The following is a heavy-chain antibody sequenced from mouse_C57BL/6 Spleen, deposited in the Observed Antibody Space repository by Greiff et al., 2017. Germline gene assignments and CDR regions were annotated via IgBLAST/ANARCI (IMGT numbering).Heavy chain of an antibody. V-gene: IGHV1-61*01. J-gene: IGHJ4*01. Sequence: QVQLKQPGAELVRPGSSVKLSCKASGYPFTSYWMDWVKQRPGQGLEWIGNIYPSDSETHYNQKFKDKATFTVDKSSSTAYMQLSSLTSQDSAVYYCARSHVYYGYPYYAMDYWGQGTSVTVSS. CDR3: ARSHVYYGYPYYAMDY. CDR2: IYPSDSET. CDR1: GYPFTSYW. D-gene: IGHD2-2*01.